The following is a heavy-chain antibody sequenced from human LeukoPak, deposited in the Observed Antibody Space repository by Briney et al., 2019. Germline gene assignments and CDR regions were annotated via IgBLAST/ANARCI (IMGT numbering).Heavy chain of an antibody. CDR2: ISSSSSYI. CDR1: GFTFSSYS. Sequence: PGGSLRLSCAASGFTFSSYSMNWVRQAPGKGLEWVSSISSSSSYIYYADSVKGRFTISRDNAKNSLYLQMNSLRAEDTAVYYCARDRTTMVRGAFDTWGQGTMVTVSS. D-gene: IGHD3-10*01. J-gene: IGHJ3*02. CDR3: ARDRTTMVRGAFDT. V-gene: IGHV3-21*01.